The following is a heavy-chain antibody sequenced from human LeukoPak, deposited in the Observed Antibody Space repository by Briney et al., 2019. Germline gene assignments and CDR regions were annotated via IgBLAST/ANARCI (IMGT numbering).Heavy chain of an antibody. CDR3: ARTAPGRAAAAGINWFDP. J-gene: IGHJ5*02. CDR2: INPNSGGT. V-gene: IGHV1-2*02. CDR1: GYTFTGYY. D-gene: IGHD6-13*01. Sequence: AASVKVSCKASGYTFTGYYMHWVRQAPGQGLEWMGWINPNSGGTNYAQKFQGRVTMTRGTSITTASMELSRLTSDDTAIYYCARTAPGRAAAAGINWFDPWGQGTLVTVSS.